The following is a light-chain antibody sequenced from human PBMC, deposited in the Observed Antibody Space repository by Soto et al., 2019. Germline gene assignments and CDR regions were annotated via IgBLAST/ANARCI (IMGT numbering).Light chain of an antibody. J-gene: IGLJ3*02. Sequence: QSALTQPASVSGSTGQSITISCTGTSSDVGGYNYVCWYQQHPGKAPKLIIYGVTNRPSGVSNHFSGSKSGNTASLSISGLQAEDEADYYCSSYTSSGTVVFGGGTKLTVL. V-gene: IGLV2-14*03. CDR3: SSYTSSGTVV. CDR2: GVT. CDR1: SSDVGGYNY.